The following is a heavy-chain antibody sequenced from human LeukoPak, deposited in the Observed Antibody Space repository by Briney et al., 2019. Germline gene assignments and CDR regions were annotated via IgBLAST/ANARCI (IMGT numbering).Heavy chain of an antibody. J-gene: IGHJ6*02. Sequence: ASVKVSCKASGYTFTSYGISWVRQAPGQGLEWMGWISANNGKTNYAQKLQGRVTMTTDTSTSTAYMELRSLRSDDTAVYYCARDYSSLDGMDVWGQGTTVTVSS. CDR2: ISANNGKT. D-gene: IGHD6-6*01. CDR3: ARDYSSLDGMDV. V-gene: IGHV1-18*01. CDR1: GYTFTSYG.